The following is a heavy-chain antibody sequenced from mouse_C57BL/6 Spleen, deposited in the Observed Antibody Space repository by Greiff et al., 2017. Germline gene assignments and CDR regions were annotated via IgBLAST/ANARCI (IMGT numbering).Heavy chain of an antibody. CDR3: ARDGGWAYYFDY. CDR1: GFTFSSYA. D-gene: IGHD1-1*02. Sequence: EVNLVESGGGLVKPGGSLKLSCAASGFTFSSYAMSWVRQTPEKRLEWVATISDGGSYTYYPDNVKGRFTISRDNAKNNLYLQRSHLKSEDTAKYYCARDGGWAYYFDYWGKGTTLTVSS. J-gene: IGHJ2*01. CDR2: ISDGGSYT. V-gene: IGHV5-4*03.